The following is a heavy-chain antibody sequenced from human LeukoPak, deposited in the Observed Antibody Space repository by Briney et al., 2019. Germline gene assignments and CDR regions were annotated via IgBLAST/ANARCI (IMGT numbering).Heavy chain of an antibody. D-gene: IGHD3-3*01. V-gene: IGHV1-18*01. CDR2: ISAYNGNT. J-gene: IGHJ6*03. CDR3: ARFFWSGYYYYYYMDV. Sequence: ASVKVSCEASGYTFTSYGISWVRQAPGQGLEWMGWISAYNGNTNYAQKLQGRVTMTTDTSTSTAYMELRSLRSDDTAVYYCARFFWSGYYYYYYMDVWGKGTTVTVSS. CDR1: GYTFTSYG.